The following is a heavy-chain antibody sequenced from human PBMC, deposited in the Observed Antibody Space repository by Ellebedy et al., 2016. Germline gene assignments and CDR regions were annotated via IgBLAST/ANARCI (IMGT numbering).Heavy chain of an antibody. Sequence: GESLKISCAASGFTFSSYAMSWVRQAPGKGLEWVSDIRDSGGSTYYADSVKGRFTISRDNSKNTLYLQMKSLRVEDTAVYYCAKEGGSYYGWFDPWGQGTLVIVSS. CDR3: AKEGGSYYGWFDP. V-gene: IGHV3-23*01. D-gene: IGHD1-26*01. CDR2: IRDSGGST. J-gene: IGHJ5*02. CDR1: GFTFSSYA.